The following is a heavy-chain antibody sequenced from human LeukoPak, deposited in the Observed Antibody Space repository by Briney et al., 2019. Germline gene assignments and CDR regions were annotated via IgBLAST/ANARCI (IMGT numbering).Heavy chain of an antibody. CDR2: ISNTATTI. Sequence: AGGSLRLSCAASGYTFSDYYMMGIRQARGKGLEGISYISNTATTIYYADSVKGRFTISRDNAKNLLFLQMNRLRVEDTAVYYCARDNSGAYGDSGQGTLVTVSS. CDR1: GYTFSDYY. V-gene: IGHV3-11*01. D-gene: IGHD1-26*01. CDR3: ARDNSGAYGD. J-gene: IGHJ4*02.